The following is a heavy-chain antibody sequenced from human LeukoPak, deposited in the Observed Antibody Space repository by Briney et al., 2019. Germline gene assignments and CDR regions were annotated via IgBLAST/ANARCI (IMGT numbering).Heavy chain of an antibody. CDR2: ISSSGSTI. CDR1: GFTFSSYE. J-gene: IGHJ5*02. CDR3: ARDASDNWFDP. V-gene: IGHV3-48*03. Sequence: PGGSLRLSCAASGFTFSSYEMNWVRQAPGKGLEWVSYISSSGSTIYYADSVKGRFTISRDNAKNSLYLQMNSLRAEDTAVYYCARDASDNWFDPWGQGTLVTVSS.